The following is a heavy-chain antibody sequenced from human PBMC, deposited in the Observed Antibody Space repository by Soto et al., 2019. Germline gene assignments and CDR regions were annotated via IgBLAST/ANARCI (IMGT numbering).Heavy chain of an antibody. Sequence: PSETLSLTCAVYGGSFSGYYWSWIRQPPGKGLEWIGEINHSGSTNYNPSLKSRVTISVDTSKNQFSLKLSSVTAADTAVYYCARGEIVVVPAARYYYYYMDVWGKGTTVTSP. CDR1: GGSFSGYY. J-gene: IGHJ6*03. CDR2: INHSGST. CDR3: ARGEIVVVPAARYYYYYMDV. D-gene: IGHD2-2*01. V-gene: IGHV4-34*01.